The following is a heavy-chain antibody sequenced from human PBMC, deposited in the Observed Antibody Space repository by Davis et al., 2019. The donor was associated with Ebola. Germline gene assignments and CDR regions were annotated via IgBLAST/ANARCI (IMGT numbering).Heavy chain of an antibody. D-gene: IGHD3-3*01. V-gene: IGHV3-30*04. J-gene: IGHJ4*02. CDR1: GSSLGDYA. CDR2: VSHSERER. CDR3: ARAGFDEVLDY. Sequence: GESLKISCTGSGSSLGDYAMHWVRQAPGKGLEWVAVVSHSERERFYADSVKGRFTISRDNSENTLYLQMNSLTADDTSVYYCARAGFDEVLDYWGQGTPVTVSS.